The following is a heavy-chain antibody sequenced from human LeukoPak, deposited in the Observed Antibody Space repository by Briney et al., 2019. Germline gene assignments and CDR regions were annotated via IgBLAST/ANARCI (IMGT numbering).Heavy chain of an antibody. CDR2: ISGSGGST. D-gene: IGHD3-22*01. CDR1: GFTFSSYA. CDR3: AKVCSDSSGYYFSCGDY. J-gene: IGHJ4*02. Sequence: GGSLRLSCAASGFTFSSYAMSWVRQAPGKGLEWVSAISGSGGSTYYADSVKGRFTISRDNSKNTLYQQMNSLRAEDTAVYYCAKVCSDSSGYYFSCGDYWGQGTLVTVSS. V-gene: IGHV3-23*01.